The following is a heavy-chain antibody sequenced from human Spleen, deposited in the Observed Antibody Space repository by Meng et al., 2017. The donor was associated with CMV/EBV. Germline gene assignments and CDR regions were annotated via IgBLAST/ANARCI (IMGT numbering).Heavy chain of an antibody. V-gene: IGHV1-46*01. Sequence: YHVHCMRQASGKGLGWVAMNNPRDGGPTYAQDFQSRVTMTRDTSTSTVYMDLRGLTSDVTALYFCAREYCSVPICSYNPHWYDPWGQGTLVTVSS. D-gene: IGHD2-8*02. CDR1: YH. CDR2: NNPRDGGP. J-gene: IGHJ5*02. CDR3: AREYCSVPICSYNPHWYDP.